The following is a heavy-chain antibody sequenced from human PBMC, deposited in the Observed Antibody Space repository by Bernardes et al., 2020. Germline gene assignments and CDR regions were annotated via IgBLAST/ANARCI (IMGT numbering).Heavy chain of an antibody. V-gene: IGHV3-23*01. CDR3: ARARIDCSSTSCHYNWFDP. D-gene: IGHD2-2*01. CDR2: ISHSGRST. J-gene: IGHJ5*02. Sequence: GGSLRLSCAASGFTFSNYAMSWVRQAPGKGLQWVSTISHSGRSTYYADSVKGRFTISRDNAKNSLYLQMNSLRAEDTAVYYCARARIDCSSTSCHYNWFDPWGQGTLVTVSS. CDR1: GFTFSNYA.